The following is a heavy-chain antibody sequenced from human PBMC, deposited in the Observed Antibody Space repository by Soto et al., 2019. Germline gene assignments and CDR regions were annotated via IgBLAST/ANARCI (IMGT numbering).Heavy chain of an antibody. Sequence: PGESLKISCKGSGYSFTSYWISWVRQMPGKGLEWMGRIDPSDSYTNYSPSFQGHVTISADKSISTAYLQWSSLKASDTAMYYCARGVLWFGELPPDYYYYYGMDVWGQGTTVTVSS. CDR2: IDPSDSYT. CDR1: GYSFTSYW. V-gene: IGHV5-10-1*01. D-gene: IGHD3-10*01. CDR3: ARGVLWFGELPPDYYYYYGMDV. J-gene: IGHJ6*02.